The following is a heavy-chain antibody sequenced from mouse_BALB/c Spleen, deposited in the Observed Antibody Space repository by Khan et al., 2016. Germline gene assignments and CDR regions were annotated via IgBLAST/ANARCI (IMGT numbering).Heavy chain of an antibody. D-gene: IGHD2-3*01. CDR1: GFSLTSYG. CDR2: IWSGGST. Sequence: QVQLKESGPGLVQPSQSLSITCTVSGFSLTSYGVHWVRQPPGKGLEWLGVIWSGGSTDYNAAFISRLSISKDNSNSQAFFKMNSLQADDRARDYCACADGYYVYYAMDYWGQGTSVTVSS. V-gene: IGHV2-4*02. CDR3: ACADGYYVYYAMDY. J-gene: IGHJ4*01.